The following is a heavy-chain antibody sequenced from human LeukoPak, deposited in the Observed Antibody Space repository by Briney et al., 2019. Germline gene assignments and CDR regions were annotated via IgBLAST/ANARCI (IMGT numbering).Heavy chain of an antibody. CDR3: ARALPRYYDFWSGPTNWFDP. CDR1: GGSFSGYY. V-gene: IGHV4-34*01. D-gene: IGHD3-3*01. CDR2: INHSGST. Sequence: SGTLSLTCAVYGGSFSGYYWSWIRQPPGKGLEWIGEINHSGSTNYNPSLKSRVTISVDTSKNQFSLKLSSVTAADTAVYYCARALPRYYDFWSGPTNWFDPWGQGTLVTVSS. J-gene: IGHJ5*02.